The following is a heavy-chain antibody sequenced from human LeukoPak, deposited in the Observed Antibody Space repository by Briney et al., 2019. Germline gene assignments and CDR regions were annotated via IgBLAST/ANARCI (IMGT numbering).Heavy chain of an antibody. CDR3: AKYQPRYYYDSSGYSDY. CDR2: ISGSGGGT. D-gene: IGHD3-22*01. V-gene: IGHV3-23*01. J-gene: IGHJ4*02. Sequence: GGSLRLSCAASGFTFSSYAMSWVRQAPGKGPEWVSAISGSGGGTYYADSVKGRFTISRDNSKNTLYLQMNSLRAEDTAVYYCAKYQPRYYYDSSGYSDYWGQGTLVTVSS. CDR1: GFTFSSYA.